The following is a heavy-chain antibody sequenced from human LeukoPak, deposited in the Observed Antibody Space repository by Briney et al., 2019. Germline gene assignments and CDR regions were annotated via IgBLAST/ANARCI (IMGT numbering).Heavy chain of an antibody. Sequence: SVKVSCKASGYTFTGYYMHWVRQAPGQGLEWMGWINPNSGGTNYAQKFQGRVTMTRDTSISTAYMELSRLRSDDTAVYYCARGSYDFWSGYYSDYWGQGTLVTVSS. D-gene: IGHD3-3*01. CDR3: ARGSYDFWSGYYSDY. CDR2: INPNSGGT. J-gene: IGHJ4*02. V-gene: IGHV1-2*02. CDR1: GYTFTGYY.